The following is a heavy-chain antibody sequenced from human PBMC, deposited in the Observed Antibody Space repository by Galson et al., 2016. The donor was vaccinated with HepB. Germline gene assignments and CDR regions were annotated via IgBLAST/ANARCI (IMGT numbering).Heavy chain of an antibody. J-gene: IGHJ4*02. CDR2: FSDTGTT. V-gene: IGHV3-23*01. D-gene: IGHD1/OR15-1a*01. CDR3: AKDISRNNGWTRPGWNDY. Sequence: SLRLSCAASGFTFSRYGMIWVRQAPGKRLEWVSGFSDTGTTNYADSVKGRFTISRDNSKNTLYLQMNSLRAEDTAIYYCAKDISRNNGWTRPGWNDYWGQGTLVTVSS. CDR1: GFTFSRYG.